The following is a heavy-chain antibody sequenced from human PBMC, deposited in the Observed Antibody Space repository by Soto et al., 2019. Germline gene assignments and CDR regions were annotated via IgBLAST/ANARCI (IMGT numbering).Heavy chain of an antibody. J-gene: IGHJ6*02. D-gene: IGHD2-15*01. V-gene: IGHV3-33*01. CDR2: IWYDGSNK. CDR3: ARYPVGYCSGGSCSREGNGMDV. Sequence: GGSLRLSCAASGFTFSSYGMHWVRQAPGKGLEWVAVIWYDGSNKYYADSVKGRFTISRDNSKNTLYLQRNGLRAEDTAIYYCARYPVGYCSGGSCSREGNGMDVWGQGTTVTVSS. CDR1: GFTFSSYG.